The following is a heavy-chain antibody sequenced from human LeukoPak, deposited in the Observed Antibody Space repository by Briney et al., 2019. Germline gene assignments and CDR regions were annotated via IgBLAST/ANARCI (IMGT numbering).Heavy chain of an antibody. V-gene: IGHV4-4*07. CDR3: ARDPGYYGSGSRGAFDY. Sequence: SETLSLTCGAYGGSFSGYYWSWIRQPAGKGLEWIGRIYASGSTNYNPSLKSRVTMSVDTSKNQFSLKLRSVTAADTAVYYCARDPGYYGSGSRGAFDYWGQGTLVTVSS. CDR2: IYASGST. D-gene: IGHD3-10*01. CDR1: GGSFSGYY. J-gene: IGHJ4*02.